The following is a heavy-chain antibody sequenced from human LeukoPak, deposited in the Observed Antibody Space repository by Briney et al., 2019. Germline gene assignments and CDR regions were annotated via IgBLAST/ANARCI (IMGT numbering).Heavy chain of an antibody. Sequence: GGSLRLSCSVSGFTISDYAMHWVRQAPGQGLEYASSISSNGGSTYYAESVKGRFTISRDNSKNMLYLQMTSLRVEDTAVYYCVKDRYIDYWGQGSQVTVSS. V-gene: IGHV3-64D*09. CDR2: ISSNGGST. CDR1: GFTISDYA. J-gene: IGHJ4*02. CDR3: VKDRYIDY.